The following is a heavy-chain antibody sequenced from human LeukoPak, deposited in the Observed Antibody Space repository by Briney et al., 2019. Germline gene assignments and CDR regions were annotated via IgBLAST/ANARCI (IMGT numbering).Heavy chain of an antibody. CDR1: GYTFTSYD. Sequence: SVKVSCKASGYTFTSYDINWVRQAPGQGLEWMGWMNPDSGGTNYAQKFQDRVTMNRDTSITTAYMELSRLTSDDTAIYYCARIMEYYDFTPRGFDIWGQGTMVAVSS. V-gene: IGHV1-2*02. CDR2: MNPDSGGT. D-gene: IGHD3/OR15-3a*01. J-gene: IGHJ3*02. CDR3: ARIMEYYDFTPRGFDI.